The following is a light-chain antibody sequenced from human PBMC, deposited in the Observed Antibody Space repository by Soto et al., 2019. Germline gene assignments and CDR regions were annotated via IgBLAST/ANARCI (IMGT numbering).Light chain of an antibody. CDR3: QQFGSSPSWT. CDR1: QSVSRSY. V-gene: IGKV3-20*01. J-gene: IGKJ1*01. Sequence: EIGLTQSPGTLSLSPGERATLSCRASQSVSRSYLAWYQQRPGQAPRLLIYGASSRATSIPDRFSGSGSGTDFTLTISRLEPEDFAVYYCQQFGSSPSWTFGQGTKVEIK. CDR2: GAS.